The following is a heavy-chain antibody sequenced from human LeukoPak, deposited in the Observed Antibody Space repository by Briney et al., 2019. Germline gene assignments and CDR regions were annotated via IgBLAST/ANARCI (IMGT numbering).Heavy chain of an antibody. J-gene: IGHJ3*01. V-gene: IGHV3-73*01. CDR2: IRSKINTYAT. CDR1: GFTFSGSA. Sequence: GGSLRLSCAASGFTFSGSAIHWVRQASGKGLEWVGRIRSKINTYATAYAASVKGRFTISRDDSKNTAYLQMNSLKTEDTAVYYCTTNDVFDVWGRGTMVTVSS. CDR3: TTNDVFDV.